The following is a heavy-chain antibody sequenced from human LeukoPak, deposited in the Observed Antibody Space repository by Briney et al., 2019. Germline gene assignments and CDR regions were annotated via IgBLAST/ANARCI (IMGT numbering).Heavy chain of an antibody. V-gene: IGHV3-9*01. CDR2: ISWNSGSI. CDR1: GFTFDDYA. Sequence: GRSLRLSCAASGFTFDDYAMHRVRQAPGKGLEWVSGISWNSGSIGYADSVKGRFTICRDNAKNSLYLQMNSLRAEDTALYYCAKALSYSITAATDYWGQGTLVTVSS. CDR3: AKALSYSITAATDY. J-gene: IGHJ4*02. D-gene: IGHD6-25*01.